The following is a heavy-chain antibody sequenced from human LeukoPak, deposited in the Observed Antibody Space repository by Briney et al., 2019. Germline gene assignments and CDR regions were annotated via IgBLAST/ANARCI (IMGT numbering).Heavy chain of an antibody. CDR1: GGSISSSSYY. CDR3: ARGLYPPRGAFDI. V-gene: IGHV4-39*07. Sequence: DPSETLSLTCTVSGGSISSSSYYWGWIRQPPGKGLEWIGSIYYSGSTYYNPSLKSRVTISVDTSKNQFSLKLSSVTAADTAVYYCARGLYPPRGAFDIWGQGTMVTVSS. J-gene: IGHJ3*02. CDR2: IYYSGST. D-gene: IGHD3-16*02.